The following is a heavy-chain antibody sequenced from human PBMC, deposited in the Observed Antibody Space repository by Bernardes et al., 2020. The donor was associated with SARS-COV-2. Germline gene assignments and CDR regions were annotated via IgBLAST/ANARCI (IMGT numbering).Heavy chain of an antibody. D-gene: IGHD6-13*01. CDR2: IYHNGKN. CDR3: ARDHIWVAASGTEVGF. CDR1: GYSISSGYY. V-gene: IGHV4-38-2*02. Sequence: SETLSLTCAVSGYSISSGYYWGWIRQPPGKGLEWIGIIYHNGKNYYNPSLKSRVTISVDTSKNQFSLKLSSVTAADTAVYYCARDHIWVAASGTEVGFWGQGAQVTVSS. J-gene: IGHJ4*02.